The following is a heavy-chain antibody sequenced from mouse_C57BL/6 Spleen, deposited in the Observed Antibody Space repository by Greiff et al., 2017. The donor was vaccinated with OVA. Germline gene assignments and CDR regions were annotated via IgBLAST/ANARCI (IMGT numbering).Heavy chain of an antibody. CDR2: ISYDGSN. Sequence: EVQRVESGPGLVKPSQSLSLTCSVTGYSITSGYYWNWIRQFPGNKLEWMGYISYDGSNNYNPSLKNRISITRDTSKNQFFLKLNSVTTEDTATYYCARGHYDYDEAWFAYWGQGTLVTVSA. CDR3: ARGHYDYDEAWFAY. D-gene: IGHD2-4*01. J-gene: IGHJ3*01. CDR1: GYSITSGYY. V-gene: IGHV3-6*01.